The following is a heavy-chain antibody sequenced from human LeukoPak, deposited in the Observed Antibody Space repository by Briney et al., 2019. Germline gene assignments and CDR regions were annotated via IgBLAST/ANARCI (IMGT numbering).Heavy chain of an antibody. CDR3: ARGSHTTMIVVVITEY. V-gene: IGHV3-74*01. CDR2: INSDGSSI. J-gene: IGHJ4*02. Sequence: PGGSLRLSCAASGFTFSSYWMHWVRQAPGKGLVWVSRINSDGSSISYADSVKGRFTISRDNAKNTLYLQMNSLRAEDTAVYYCARGSHTTMIVVVITEYWGQGTLVTVSS. D-gene: IGHD3-22*01. CDR1: GFTFSSYW.